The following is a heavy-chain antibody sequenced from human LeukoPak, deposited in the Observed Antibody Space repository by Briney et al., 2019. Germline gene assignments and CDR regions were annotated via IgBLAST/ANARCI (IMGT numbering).Heavy chain of an antibody. V-gene: IGHV4-39*01. D-gene: IGHD6-19*01. CDR2: IHYSGST. J-gene: IGHJ6*03. CDR3: ARRGSSGHYMDV. CDR1: GGSISSSSYN. Sequence: SETLSLTCTVSGGSISSSSYNWGWIRQPPGKGLEWIGNIHYSGSTYYNPSLESRVTISVDTSKNQFSLKLNSVTVADTAVYYCARRGSSGHYMDVWGKRTTVTVSS.